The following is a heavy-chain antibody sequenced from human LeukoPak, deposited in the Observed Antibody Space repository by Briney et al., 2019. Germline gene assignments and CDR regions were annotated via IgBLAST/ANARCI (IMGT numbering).Heavy chain of an antibody. Sequence: PGGSLRLSCAVSGFTVSGNYMSWVRQAPGKGLEWVSLIYSGGTTYYADSVKGRFTISRDNSKNTLYLQMNSLRAEDTAVYYCARRTFSGSYQTFDYWGQGTLVTVSS. CDR1: GFTVSGNY. CDR2: IYSGGTT. CDR3: ARRTFSGSYQTFDY. V-gene: IGHV3-53*01. J-gene: IGHJ4*02. D-gene: IGHD1-26*01.